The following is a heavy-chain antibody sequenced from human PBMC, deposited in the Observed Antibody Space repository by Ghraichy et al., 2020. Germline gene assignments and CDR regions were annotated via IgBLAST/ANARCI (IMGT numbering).Heavy chain of an antibody. CDR1: GGSITTKYYS. J-gene: IGHJ5*02. Sequence: SETLSLTCTVSGGSITTKYYSWNWIRQHPERGLEWIGYIYSSGSTYYAPSLKSRVTISVDTSKNQFALQLSSVIAADTAVYYCALKGTTVPFAPWDQGTLVTVSS. D-gene: IGHD1/OR15-1a*01. V-gene: IGHV4-31*03. CDR3: ALKGTTVPFAP. CDR2: IYSSGST.